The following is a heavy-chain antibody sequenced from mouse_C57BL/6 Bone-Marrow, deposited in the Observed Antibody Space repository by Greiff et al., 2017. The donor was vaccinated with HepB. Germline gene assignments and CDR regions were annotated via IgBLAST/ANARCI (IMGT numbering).Heavy chain of an antibody. CDR1: GYTFTSYW. D-gene: IGHD2-2*01. Sequence: VQLQQSGAELAKPGASVKLSCKASGYTFTSYWMHWVKQRPGQGLEWIGYINPSSGYTKYNQKFKDKAKLTADKSSSTAYMQLSSLTYEDSAVYYCAREGGYLAWFAYWGQGTLVTVSA. V-gene: IGHV1-7*01. CDR3: AREGGYLAWFAY. J-gene: IGHJ3*01. CDR2: INPSSGYT.